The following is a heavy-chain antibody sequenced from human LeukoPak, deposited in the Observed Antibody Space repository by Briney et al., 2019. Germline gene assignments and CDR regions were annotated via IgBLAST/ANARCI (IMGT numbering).Heavy chain of an antibody. D-gene: IGHD2-15*01. J-gene: IGHJ4*02. CDR3: AKQLGYCSDGSCYFPY. CDR1: GFPFSSYW. Sequence: GGSLRLSCVASGFPFSSYWMTWVRQAPGKGLEWVSAISNNGGYTYYADSVQGRFTISRDNSKSTLCLQLNSLRAEDTAVYYCAKQLGYCSDGSCYFPYWGQGTLVTVSS. V-gene: IGHV3-23*01. CDR2: ISNNGGYT.